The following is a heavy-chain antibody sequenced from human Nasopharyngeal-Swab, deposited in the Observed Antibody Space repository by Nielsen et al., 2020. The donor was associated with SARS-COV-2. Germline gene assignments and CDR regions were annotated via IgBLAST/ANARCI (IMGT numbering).Heavy chain of an antibody. J-gene: IGHJ4*02. V-gene: IGHV4-34*01. Sequence: SETLSLTCAVYGGSFSGYYWSWIRQPPGKGLEWIGDINHSGSTNYNPSLKSRVTISVDTSKNQFSLKLSSVTAADTAVYYCARGRGSSSWYLRFDYWGQGTLVTVSS. CDR1: GGSFSGYY. CDR2: INHSGST. CDR3: ARGRGSSSWYLRFDY. D-gene: IGHD6-13*01.